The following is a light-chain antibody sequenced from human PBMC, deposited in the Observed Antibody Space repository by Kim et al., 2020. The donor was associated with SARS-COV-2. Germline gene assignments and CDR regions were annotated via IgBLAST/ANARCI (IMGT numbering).Light chain of an antibody. CDR2: DVS. J-gene: IGLJ2*01. CDR1: SSDVGGYNY. CDR3: SSYTSSSTLEV. V-gene: IGLV2-14*03. Sequence: QSALTQPASVSGSPGQSITISCTGTSSDVGGYNYVSWYQQHPGKAPKLMIYDVSNRPSGVSNRFSCSKSGNTASLTISGLQAEDEADYYCSSYTSSSTLEVFGGGTQLTVL.